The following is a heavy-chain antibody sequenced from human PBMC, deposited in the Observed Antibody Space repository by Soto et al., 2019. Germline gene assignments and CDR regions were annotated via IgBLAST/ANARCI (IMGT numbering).Heavy chain of an antibody. J-gene: IGHJ6*02. CDR1: GFTFGSYA. Sequence: GXSLSLSCSASGFTFGSYAMHWVRQAPVKRLEEFSAISSSSSYIYYADSVKGRFTISRDNAKNSLYLQMNSLRAEDTAVYYCAREGARSYYDFWSGYYPRRYGMDVWGQGTTVTVSS. D-gene: IGHD3-3*01. CDR2: ISSSSSYI. CDR3: AREGARSYYDFWSGYYPRRYGMDV. V-gene: IGHV3-21*01.